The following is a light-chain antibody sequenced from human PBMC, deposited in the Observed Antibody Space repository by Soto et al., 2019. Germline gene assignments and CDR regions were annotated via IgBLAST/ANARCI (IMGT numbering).Light chain of an antibody. V-gene: IGLV2-8*01. CDR3: SSYVGNDNWV. CDR2: EVS. CDR1: SSDVGAYKY. Sequence: QSALTQPPSASGSPGQSVTISCTGTSSDVGAYKYVSWYQQHPGKAPKLIIYEVSGRPSGVPDRFSGSKSGNTASLTVSGLQAEDEADYYCSSYVGNDNWVFGGGTKVTVL. J-gene: IGLJ3*02.